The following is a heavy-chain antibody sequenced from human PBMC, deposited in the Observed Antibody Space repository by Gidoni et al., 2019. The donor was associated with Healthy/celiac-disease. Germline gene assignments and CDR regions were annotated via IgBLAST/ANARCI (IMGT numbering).Heavy chain of an antibody. CDR1: GYTFTSYD. CDR2: MNPNSGNT. J-gene: IGHJ6*03. D-gene: IGHD5-12*01. V-gene: IGHV1-8*01. Sequence: QVQLVQPGAEVKKPGASVKVSCKASGYTFTSYDINWVRQATGQGLEWMGWMNPNSGNTGYAQKFQGRVTMTRNTSISTAYMELSSLRSEDTAVYYCARGTEMATQPYYYYYCMGVWGKGTTVTVSS. CDR3: ARGTEMATQPYYYYYCMGV.